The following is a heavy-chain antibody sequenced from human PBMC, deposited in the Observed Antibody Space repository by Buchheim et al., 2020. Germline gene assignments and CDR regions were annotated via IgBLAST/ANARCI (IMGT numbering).Heavy chain of an antibody. CDR3: ARSIVGATDFDY. V-gene: IGHV4-59*08. CDR1: GGSISSYY. Sequence: QVQLQESGPGLVKPSGTLSLTCTVSGGSISSYYWSWIRQPPGKGLEWIGYIYYSGSTNYNPSLKSRVTISVDTSKNQFSLKLSSVTAADTAVYYCARSIVGATDFDYWGQGTL. J-gene: IGHJ4*02. CDR2: IYYSGST. D-gene: IGHD1-26*01.